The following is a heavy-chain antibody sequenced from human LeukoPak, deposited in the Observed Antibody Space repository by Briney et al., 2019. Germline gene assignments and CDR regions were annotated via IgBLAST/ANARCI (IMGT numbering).Heavy chain of an antibody. Sequence: GGSLRLSCAASGFTFSSYSMNWVRQAPGKGLEWVSSISSSSYIYYADSVKGRFTISRDNAKNSLYLQMNSLRAEDTAVYYCARDAPLRDYGMDVWGQGTTVTVS. CDR1: GFTFSSYS. CDR3: ARDAPLRDYGMDV. CDR2: ISSSSYI. V-gene: IGHV3-21*01. J-gene: IGHJ6*02.